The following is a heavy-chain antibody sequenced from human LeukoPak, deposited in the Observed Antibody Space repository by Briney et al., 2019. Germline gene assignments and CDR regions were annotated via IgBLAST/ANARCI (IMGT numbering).Heavy chain of an antibody. CDR3: AKCVILTGRYMDV. CDR2: ISGSGGST. V-gene: IGHV3-23*01. CDR1: GFTFCAYG. D-gene: IGHD3-9*01. J-gene: IGHJ6*03. Sequence: GGTLRLSCAASGFTFCAYGMSWVRQAPGKGLGWVSAISGSGGSTYYADSVKGRFTISRDNSKNTLYLQINSLRAEDTAVYYCAKCVILTGRYMDVWGKGTTVTIFS.